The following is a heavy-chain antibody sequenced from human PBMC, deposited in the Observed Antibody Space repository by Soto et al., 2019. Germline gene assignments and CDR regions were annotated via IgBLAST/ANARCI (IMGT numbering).Heavy chain of an antibody. V-gene: IGHV3-33*01. CDR3: ARDDYVLYYYMDV. D-gene: IGHD4-17*01. CDR1: GFTFSSYG. J-gene: IGHJ6*03. Sequence: QVQLVESGGGVVQPGRSLRLSCAASGFTFSSYGMHWVRQAPGKGLEWVAVIWYDGSNKYYADSVKGRFTISRDNSKNTLYLQINSLRAEDTAVYYCARDDYVLYYYMDVWGKGTTVTVSS. CDR2: IWYDGSNK.